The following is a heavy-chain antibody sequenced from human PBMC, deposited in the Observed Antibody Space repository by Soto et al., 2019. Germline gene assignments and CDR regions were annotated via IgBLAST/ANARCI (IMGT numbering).Heavy chain of an antibody. CDR3: GIVLVPAAMPGYYYYYGMDV. J-gene: IGHJ6*02. CDR2: IYYSGST. Sequence: SETLSLTCTVSGGSISSSSYYWGWIRQPPGKGLEWIGSIYYSGSTYYNPSLKSRVTISVDTSKNQFSLKLSSVTAADTAVYYCGIVLVPAAMPGYYYYYGMDVWGQGTTVTVSS. V-gene: IGHV4-39*01. D-gene: IGHD2-2*01. CDR1: GGSISSSSYY.